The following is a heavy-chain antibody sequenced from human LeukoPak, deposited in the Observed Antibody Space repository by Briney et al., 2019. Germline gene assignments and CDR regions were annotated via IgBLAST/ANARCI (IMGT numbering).Heavy chain of an antibody. CDR1: GGSISSYY. Sequence: KPSETLSLTCTVPGGSISSYYWSWIRQPPGKGLEWIGYINYSGSTNYNPSLKSRVTISVDTSKNQFSLKLSSVTAADTAVYYCAGAGRAYYYYGMDVWGQGTTVTVSS. CDR2: INYSGST. V-gene: IGHV4-59*01. J-gene: IGHJ6*02. D-gene: IGHD3-16*01. CDR3: AGAGRAYYYYGMDV.